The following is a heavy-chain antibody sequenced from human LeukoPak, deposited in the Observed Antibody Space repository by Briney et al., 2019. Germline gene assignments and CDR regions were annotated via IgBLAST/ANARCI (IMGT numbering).Heavy chain of an antibody. CDR3: ARGGRYFDWLLPFDY. Sequence: SVKVSCKASGGTFSSYAISWVRQDPGQGLEWMGGIIPIFGTANYAQKFQGRVTITADESTSTAYMELSSLRSEDTAVYYCARGGRYFDWLLPFDYWGQGTLVTVSS. CDR1: GGTFSSYA. V-gene: IGHV1-69*01. CDR2: IIPIFGTA. J-gene: IGHJ4*02. D-gene: IGHD3-9*01.